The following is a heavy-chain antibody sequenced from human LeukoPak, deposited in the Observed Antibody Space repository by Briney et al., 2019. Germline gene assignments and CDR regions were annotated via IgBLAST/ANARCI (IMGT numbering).Heavy chain of an antibody. CDR2: IIPIFGTA. CDR1: GGTFSSYA. CDR3: ASSPNPSYYYMDV. D-gene: IGHD1-14*01. V-gene: IGHV1-69*05. Sequence: GASVKVSYKASGGTFSSYAISWVRQAPGQGLEWMGGIIPIFGTANYAQKFQGRVTITTDESTSTAYMELSSLRSEDTAVYYCASSPNPSYYYMDVWGKGTTVTVSS. J-gene: IGHJ6*03.